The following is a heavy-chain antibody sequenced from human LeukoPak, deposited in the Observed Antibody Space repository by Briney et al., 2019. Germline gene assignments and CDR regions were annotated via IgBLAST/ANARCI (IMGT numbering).Heavy chain of an antibody. CDR1: GFTFNSYA. CDR3: AKAFVPHQWELLDGDYFDY. CDR2: ISGSGGST. Sequence: GGSLRLSCAASGFTFNSYAMSWVRQAPGKGLEWVSAISGSGGSTYYADSVKGRFTISRDNSKNTLYLQMNSLRAEDTAVYYCAKAFVPHQWELLDGDYFDYWGQGTLVTVSS. V-gene: IGHV3-23*01. J-gene: IGHJ4*02. D-gene: IGHD1-26*01.